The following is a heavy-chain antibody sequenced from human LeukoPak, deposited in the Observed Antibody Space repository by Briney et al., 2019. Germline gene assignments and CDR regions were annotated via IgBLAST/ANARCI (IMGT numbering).Heavy chain of an antibody. CDR2: ISYDGSNK. V-gene: IGHV3-30*03. J-gene: IGHJ6*04. Sequence: GGSLRLSCAASGFTFSSYGMHWVRQAPGKGLEWVAVISYDGSNKYYADSVKGRFTISRDNSKNTLYLQMNSLRAEDTAVYYCARDCSSTSCYDVWGKGTTVTISS. CDR3: ARDCSSTSCYDV. CDR1: GFTFSSYG. D-gene: IGHD2-2*01.